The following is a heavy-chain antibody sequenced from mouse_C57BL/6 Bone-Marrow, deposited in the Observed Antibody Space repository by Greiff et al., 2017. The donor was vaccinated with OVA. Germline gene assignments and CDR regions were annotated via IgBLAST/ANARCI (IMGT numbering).Heavy chain of an antibody. V-gene: IGHV1-64*01. J-gene: IGHJ2*01. CDR1: GYTFTSYW. D-gene: IGHD2-2*01. CDR3: ARRGGYGVTADYFDY. CDR2: IHPNSGST. Sequence: QVQLQQSGAELVKPGASVKLSCKASGYTFTSYWMHWVKQRPGQGLEWIGMIHPNSGSTNYNEKFKSKATLTVDKSSSTAYMQLSSLTSEDSAVYYCARRGGYGVTADYFDYWGQGTTLTVSS.